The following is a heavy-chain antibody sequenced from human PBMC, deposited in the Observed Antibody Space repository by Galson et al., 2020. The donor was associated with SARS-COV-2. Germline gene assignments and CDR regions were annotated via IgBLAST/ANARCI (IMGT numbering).Heavy chain of an antibody. CDR1: GFSLSTSGVG. CDR2: IYWNDDK. Sequence: SGPTLVKPTQTLTLTCTFSGFSLSTSGVGVGWIRQPPGKALEWLALIYWNDDKRYSPSLKSRLTITKDTSKNQVVLTMTNMDPVDTATYYCAHCTSMITFGGVIVIPDYWGQGTLVTVSS. J-gene: IGHJ4*02. V-gene: IGHV2-5*01. CDR3: AHCTSMITFGGVIVIPDY. D-gene: IGHD3-16*02.